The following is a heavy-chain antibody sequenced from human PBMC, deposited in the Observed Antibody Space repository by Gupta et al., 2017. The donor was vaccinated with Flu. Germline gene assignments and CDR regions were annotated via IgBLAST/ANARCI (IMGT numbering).Heavy chain of an antibody. CDR3: AHRTGSSSTYYYGMDV. Sequence: PGKGLEWVSAISGSGGSTYYADSVKGRFTISRDNSKNTLYLQMNSLRAEDTAVYYCAHRTGSSSTYYYGMDVWGQGTTVTVSS. V-gene: IGHV3-23*01. CDR2: ISGSGGST. J-gene: IGHJ6*02. D-gene: IGHD6-6*01.